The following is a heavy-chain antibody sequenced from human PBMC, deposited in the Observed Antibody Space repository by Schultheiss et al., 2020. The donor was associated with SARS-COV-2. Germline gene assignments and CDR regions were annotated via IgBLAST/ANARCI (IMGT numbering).Heavy chain of an antibody. CDR3: ARLETDSSGYSHFQH. Sequence: SQTLSLTCTVSGGSISSYYWSWIRQPAGKGLEWIGRIYTSGSTNYNPSLKSRVTISVDTSKNQFSLKLSSVTAADTAVYYCARLETDSSGYSHFQHWGQGTLVTVSS. D-gene: IGHD3-22*01. CDR2: IYTSGST. V-gene: IGHV4-4*07. CDR1: GGSISSYY. J-gene: IGHJ1*01.